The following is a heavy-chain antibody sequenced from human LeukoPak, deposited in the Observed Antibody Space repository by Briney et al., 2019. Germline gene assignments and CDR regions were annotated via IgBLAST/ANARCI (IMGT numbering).Heavy chain of an antibody. V-gene: IGHV3-23*01. Sequence: GGSLRLSCAASGFTFSSYAMRWVRQAPGKGLEWGSAISGSGGSTYYADSVKGRLTISRDNSKNTLYLQMNSLRAEDTAVYYCAKPRTIRYFDWLADNDAFDIWGQGTMVTVSS. D-gene: IGHD3-9*01. CDR1: GFTFSSYA. CDR3: AKPRTIRYFDWLADNDAFDI. J-gene: IGHJ3*02. CDR2: ISGSGGST.